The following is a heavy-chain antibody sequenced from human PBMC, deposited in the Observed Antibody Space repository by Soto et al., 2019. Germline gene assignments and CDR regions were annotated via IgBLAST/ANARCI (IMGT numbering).Heavy chain of an antibody. V-gene: IGHV4-59*01. CDR3: ASVTFGGVVLAH. D-gene: IGHD3-16*01. J-gene: IGHJ4*02. CDR2: IYFNGNT. Sequence: SETLSLTCTVSAASFSKYYWSWIRQPPGKGLEWIGYIYFNGNTNYNPSLKRRVTISIDTSKKQISLNLTSVNDADTAVYYCASVTFGGVVLAHWGQGTLVTVSS. CDR1: AASFSKYY.